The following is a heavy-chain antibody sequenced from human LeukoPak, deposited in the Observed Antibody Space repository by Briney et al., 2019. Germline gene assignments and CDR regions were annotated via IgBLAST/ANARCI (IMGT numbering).Heavy chain of an antibody. CDR2: IRYDGNEK. Sequence: GGSQRLSCAASGFTFSSYGMHWVRQAPGKGLEWVAFIRYDGNEKYYGDSVTGRFTISRDNSKNTLYLQMNSLRADDTAVYYCAKDVVGQQWPENYWGQGTLVTVSS. V-gene: IGHV3-30*02. J-gene: IGHJ4*02. CDR1: GFTFSSYG. D-gene: IGHD6-19*01. CDR3: AKDVVGQQWPENY.